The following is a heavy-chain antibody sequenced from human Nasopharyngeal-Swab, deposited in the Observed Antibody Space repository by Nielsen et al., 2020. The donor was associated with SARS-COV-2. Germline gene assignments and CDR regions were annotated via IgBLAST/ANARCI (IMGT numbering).Heavy chain of an antibody. CDR2: IYNSGRTT. V-gene: IGHV4-59*01. Sequence: SETLSLTCTVSGGSISNYYWSWIRQPPGKRLEWIGYIYNSGRTTAYNPSLKSRVTISLDTSKNQFSLKLSSVTAADTAVYYCARGGDGGLAHFDYWGQGNLVTVSS. CDR1: GGSISNYY. D-gene: IGHD2-21*01. CDR3: ARGGDGGLAHFDY. J-gene: IGHJ4*02.